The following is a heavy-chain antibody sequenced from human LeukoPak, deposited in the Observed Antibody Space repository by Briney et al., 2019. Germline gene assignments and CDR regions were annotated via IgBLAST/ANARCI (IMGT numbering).Heavy chain of an antibody. V-gene: IGHV3-21*01. CDR3: VRLRRNSDTSGFYYYYDF. J-gene: IGHJ4*02. D-gene: IGHD3-22*01. Sequence: GGSLRLSCAASGYTFSSYSINWVRQAPGKGLEWVSPISVRSNYIYYADSVRGRFRISRDDARDSLYLQMNSLRAEDTAVYYCVRLRRNSDTSGFYYYYDFWGQGTLVTVSS. CDR1: GYTFSSYS. CDR2: ISVRSNYI.